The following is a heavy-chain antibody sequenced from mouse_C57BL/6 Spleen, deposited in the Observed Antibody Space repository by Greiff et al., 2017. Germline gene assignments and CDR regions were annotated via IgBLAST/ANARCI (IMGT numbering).Heavy chain of an antibody. J-gene: IGHJ4*01. CDR3: ARGGSYYAMDY. Sequence: EVQLVESGPGLVKPSQSLSLTCSVTGYSITSGYYWNWIRQFPGNKLEWMGYISYDGSNNYNPSLKNRISITRDTSKNQFFLKLSSVTTEDTATYYCARGGSYYAMDYWGQGTSVTVSS. CDR2: ISYDGSN. CDR1: GYSITSGYY. V-gene: IGHV3-6*01.